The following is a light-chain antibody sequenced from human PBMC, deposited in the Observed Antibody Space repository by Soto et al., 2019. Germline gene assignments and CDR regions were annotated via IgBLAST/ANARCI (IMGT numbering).Light chain of an antibody. V-gene: IGLV2-23*02. CDR3: CSYAGSSTFVV. Sequence: QSALTQPASVSGSPGQSITISCTGTSGDVGNYNLVSWYQQRPGKVPKLMVYEVTKRPSGVSNRFSGSKSGNTASLTISGLQAEDEADYYCCSYAGSSTFVVFGGGTKLTVL. J-gene: IGLJ2*01. CDR2: EVT. CDR1: SGDVGNYNL.